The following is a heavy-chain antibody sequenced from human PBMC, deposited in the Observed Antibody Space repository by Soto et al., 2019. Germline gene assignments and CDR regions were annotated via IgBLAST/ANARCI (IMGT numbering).Heavy chain of an antibody. V-gene: IGHV4-30-4*01. CDR1: GASISSADYY. CDR2: IYYSGTV. Sequence: PSEPLSLTCTVSGASISSADYYWSWIRQPPGKGLEWIGYIYYSGTVYFNPSLKSRVSISLDTPKNDFSLTLASVTAADTAVYYCARAQGLVTPYSFDFWGQGTLVTVSS. D-gene: IGHD5-18*01. CDR3: ARAQGLVTPYSFDF. J-gene: IGHJ4*02.